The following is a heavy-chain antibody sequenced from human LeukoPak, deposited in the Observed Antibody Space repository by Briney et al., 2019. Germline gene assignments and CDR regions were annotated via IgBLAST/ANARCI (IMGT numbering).Heavy chain of an antibody. CDR1: GGSFSSHG. Sequence: SVKVSCKTSGGSFSSHGISWVRQAPGQGLEWMGGIIPVFHTAKYAQNFQDRLTITTDESTDTVYMELSSLRSEDTAVYYCARDYNFDSSPYDDGLDIWGQGTMVTVSS. J-gene: IGHJ3*02. CDR3: ARDYNFDSSPYDDGLDI. D-gene: IGHD3-22*01. V-gene: IGHV1-69*05. CDR2: IIPVFHTA.